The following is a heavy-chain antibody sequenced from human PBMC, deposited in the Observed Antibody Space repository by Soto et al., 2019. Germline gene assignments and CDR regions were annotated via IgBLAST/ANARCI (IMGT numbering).Heavy chain of an antibody. CDR1: GGSISSGGYY. V-gene: IGHV4-31*03. D-gene: IGHD3-10*01. CDR3: ARELRFGEDYYGMDV. Sequence: QVQLQESGPGLVKPSQTLSLTCTVSGGSISSGGYYWSWIRQHPGKGLEWIGYIYYRGSTYYNPSLKSRVTISVDTSKNQFSLKLSSVTAADTVVYYCARELRFGEDYYGMDVWGQGTTVTVSS. CDR2: IYYRGST. J-gene: IGHJ6*02.